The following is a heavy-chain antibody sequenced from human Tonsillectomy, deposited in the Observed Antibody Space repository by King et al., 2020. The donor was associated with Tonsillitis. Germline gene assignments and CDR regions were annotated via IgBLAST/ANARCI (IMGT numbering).Heavy chain of an antibody. CDR2: INHSGST. V-gene: IGHV4-34*01. J-gene: IGHJ4*02. CDR3: ARERAADSTFDY. CDR1: GGSFSGYY. Sequence: VQLQQWGAGLLKPSETLSLTCAVYGGSFSGYYWSWIRQPPGKGLEWIGEINHSGSTNYNPSLKSRVTISVDTSKNQFSLKLSSVTAADTAVYYCARERAADSTFDYWGQGTLVTVSS. D-gene: IGHD4-11*01.